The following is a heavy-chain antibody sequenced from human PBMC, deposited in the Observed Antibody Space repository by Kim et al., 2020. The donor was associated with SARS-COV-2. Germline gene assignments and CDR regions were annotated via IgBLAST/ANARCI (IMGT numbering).Heavy chain of an antibody. CDR1: GDSMGDKF. Sequence: SETLSLTCTVSGDSMGDKFWSWLRQPPGKTLEWIGYIHYSGHTDYNYSFKSRVTLSVDASKNQLSRTLRSVTAADTAVYYCATSTGIVPPKNAFAMWGQGPMVTVSS. V-gene: IGHV4-59*04. CDR3: ATSTGIVPPKNAFAM. J-gene: IGHJ3*02. D-gene: IGHD2-21*01. CDR2: IHYSGHT.